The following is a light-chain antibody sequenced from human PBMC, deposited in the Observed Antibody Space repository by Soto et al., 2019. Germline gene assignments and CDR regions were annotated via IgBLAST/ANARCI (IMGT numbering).Light chain of an antibody. V-gene: IGLV2-8*01. CDR1: SSVY. CDR2: EVN. J-gene: IGLJ1*01. CDR3: SSHAGNNDFV. Sequence: QSVLTQPPSASGSPGQSVTISCTGTSSVYVSSYQQHPVKAPKLIIYEVNKRPSGVPDRFSGSKSGNTASLTVSGLQAEDEADYYCSSHAGNNDFVFGTGTKVTVL.